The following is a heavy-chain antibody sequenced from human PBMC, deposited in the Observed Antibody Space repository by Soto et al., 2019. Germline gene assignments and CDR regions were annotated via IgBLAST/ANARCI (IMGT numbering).Heavy chain of an antibody. Sequence: QVQLVESGGGVVQPGRSLRLSCAAYGFTFSSYGMHWVRQAPGKGLEWVAVISYDGSNKYYADSVKGRFTISRDNSKNTLYLQRNSLRAEDTAVSYCAKEVVVGANTGLGDYYYYYGMDVWGQGTTVTVS. CDR3: AKEVVVGANTGLGDYYYYYGMDV. CDR2: ISYDGSNK. CDR1: GFTFSSYG. V-gene: IGHV3-30*18. D-gene: IGHD1-26*01. J-gene: IGHJ6*02.